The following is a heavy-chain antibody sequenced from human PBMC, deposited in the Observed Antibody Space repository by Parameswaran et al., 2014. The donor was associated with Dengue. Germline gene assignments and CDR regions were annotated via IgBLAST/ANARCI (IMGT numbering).Heavy chain of an antibody. V-gene: IGHV3-48*04. D-gene: IGHD1-26*01. Sequence: VRQAPRKGLEWVSYISSSSSTIYYEDSVKGRFTISRDNAKNSLYLQMNSLRVEDTAVYYCARAGLVGATDYWGQGTLVTVSS. CDR3: ARAGLVGATDY. CDR2: ISSSSSTI. J-gene: IGHJ4*02.